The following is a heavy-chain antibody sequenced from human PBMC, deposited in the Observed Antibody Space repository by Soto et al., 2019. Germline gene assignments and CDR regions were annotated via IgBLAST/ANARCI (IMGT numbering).Heavy chain of an antibody. Sequence: GASVKVSCKASGGTFSRYAISWVRQAPGQGLEWMGWINSNTGGTNYAQKFQGRVTMTRDTPISTAYMELSRLTSDDTAVYHCARESVVTGTHHFDYWGQGTLVTVSS. CDR3: ARESVVTGTHHFDY. D-gene: IGHD1-7*01. CDR1: GGTFSRYA. V-gene: IGHV1-2*02. J-gene: IGHJ4*02. CDR2: INSNTGGT.